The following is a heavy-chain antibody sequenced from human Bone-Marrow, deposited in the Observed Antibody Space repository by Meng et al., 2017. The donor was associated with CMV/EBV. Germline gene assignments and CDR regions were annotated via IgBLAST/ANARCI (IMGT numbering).Heavy chain of an antibody. D-gene: IGHD3-3*01. Sequence: SVKVSCKASGGTFSSYAISWVRQAPGQGLEWMGGIIPILGIANYAQKFQGRVTITADKSTSTAYMELSSLRSEDTAVYYCARDGAITIFGVVTEDGGGPWGQGTLVTVSS. CDR1: GGTFSSYA. CDR2: IIPILGIA. J-gene: IGHJ5*02. CDR3: ARDGAITIFGVVTEDGGGP. V-gene: IGHV1-69*10.